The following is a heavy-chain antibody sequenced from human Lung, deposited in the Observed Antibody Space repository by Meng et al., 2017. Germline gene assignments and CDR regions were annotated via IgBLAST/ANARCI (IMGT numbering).Heavy chain of an antibody. CDR1: GYTFTSYY. J-gene: IGHJ4*02. CDR3: ARDLGQNYYDSSGYSGGFDY. CDR2: INPSGGST. V-gene: IGHV1-46*01. Sequence: ASSMVFCKASGYTFTSYYMHRVRQAPGQGREWMGIINPSGGSTSYAQKFQGRVTMTRGTSTSTVYMELSSLRSEDTAVYYCARDLGQNYYDSSGYSGGFDYWGQGTLVTVSS. D-gene: IGHD3-22*01.